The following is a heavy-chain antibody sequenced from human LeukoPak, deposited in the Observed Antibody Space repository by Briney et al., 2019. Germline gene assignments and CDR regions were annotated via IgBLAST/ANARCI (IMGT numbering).Heavy chain of an antibody. CDR3: ARGGGGFPLDY. J-gene: IGHJ4*02. CDR2: INHSGST. V-gene: IGHV4-34*01. D-gene: IGHD1-26*01. Sequence: SETLSLTCAVYGGSFSGYYWSWIRQPPGKGLEWIGEINHSGSTNYNPSLKSRVTISVDTSKNQFSLKLSSVTAADTAVYYCARGGGGFPLDYWGQGTLVTVSS. CDR1: GGSFSGYY.